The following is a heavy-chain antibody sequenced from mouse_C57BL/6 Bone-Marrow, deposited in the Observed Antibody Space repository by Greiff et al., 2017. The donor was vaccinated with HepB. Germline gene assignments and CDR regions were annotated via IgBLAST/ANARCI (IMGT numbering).Heavy chain of an antibody. CDR3: ARKKAYYSNYVYWYFDV. Sequence: QVQLQQPGAELVRPGSSVKLSCKASGYTFTSYWMHWVKQRPIQGLEWIGNIDPSDSETHYNQKFKDKATLTVDKSSSTAYMQLSSLTSEDSAVYYCARKKAYYSNYVYWYFDVWGTGTTVTVSS. D-gene: IGHD2-5*01. CDR1: GYTFTSYW. J-gene: IGHJ1*03. V-gene: IGHV1-52*01. CDR2: IDPSDSET.